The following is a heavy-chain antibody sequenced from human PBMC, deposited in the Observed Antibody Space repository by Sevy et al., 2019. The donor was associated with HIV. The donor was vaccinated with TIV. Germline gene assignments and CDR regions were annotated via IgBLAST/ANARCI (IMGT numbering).Heavy chain of an antibody. D-gene: IGHD6-13*01. Sequence: GGSLRLSCAASGFTFSSYSMNWVRQAPGKGLEWVSYISSSSTIYYADSVKGRFTISRDNAKNSLYLQMNSLRDEDTAVYYCAREKVAAAGLGGFDYWGQGTLVTVSS. CDR1: GFTFSSYS. CDR2: ISSSSTI. V-gene: IGHV3-48*02. CDR3: AREKVAAAGLGGFDY. J-gene: IGHJ4*02.